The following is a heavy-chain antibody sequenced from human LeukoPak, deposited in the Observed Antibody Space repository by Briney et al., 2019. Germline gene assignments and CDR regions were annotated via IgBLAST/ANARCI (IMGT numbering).Heavy chain of an antibody. CDR3: ARVGHNTYYYGSGSYREYXDV. V-gene: IGHV4-59*01. D-gene: IGHD3-10*01. CDR1: GGSISSYY. J-gene: IGHJ6*03. CDR2: IYYSGST. Sequence: SETLSLTCTVSGGSISSYYWSWIRQPPGKGLEWIGYIYYSGSTNYNPSLKSRVTISVDTPKNQFSLKLSSVTAAGTAVYYCARVGHNTYYYGSGSYREYXDVXGKGXTVT.